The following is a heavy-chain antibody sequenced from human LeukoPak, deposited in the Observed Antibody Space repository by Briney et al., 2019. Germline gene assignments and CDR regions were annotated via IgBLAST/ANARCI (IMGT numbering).Heavy chain of an antibody. V-gene: IGHV3-74*01. Sequence: GGSLRLSCAASGFTFSKYWMLWVRQAPGKGLESVSRINTDGTVRTYADSVKGRFTVSRDNADNTMFLQMNSVRDEDTAVYYCATKQWLAPPPDSWGQGTPVTVSS. CDR2: INTDGTVR. D-gene: IGHD6-19*01. J-gene: IGHJ4*02. CDR3: ATKQWLAPPPDS. CDR1: GFTFSKYW.